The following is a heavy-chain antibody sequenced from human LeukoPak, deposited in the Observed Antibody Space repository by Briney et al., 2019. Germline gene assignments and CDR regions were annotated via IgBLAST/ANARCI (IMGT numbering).Heavy chain of an antibody. J-gene: IGHJ5*02. V-gene: IGHV4-31*03. CDR2: IYYSGST. CDR3: ARSSAADNWFDP. D-gene: IGHD6-13*01. CDR1: GGSISSGGYY. Sequence: SETLSLTCTVSGGSISSGGYYWSWIRQRPGKGLEWIGYIYYSGSTYYNPSLKSRVTISVDTSKNQFSLKLSSVTAADTAVYYCARSSAADNWFDPWGQGTLVTVSS.